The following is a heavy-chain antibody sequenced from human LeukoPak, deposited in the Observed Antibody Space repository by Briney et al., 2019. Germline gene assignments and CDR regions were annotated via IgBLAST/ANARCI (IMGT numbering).Heavy chain of an antibody. Sequence: SETLSLTCTVSGGSISSSSYYWGWIRQPPGKGLEWIGSIYYSGSTYYNPSLKSRVTISVDTSKNQFSLKLSSVTAADTAVYYCASFSGSCYDSISNHWGQGTLVTVSS. CDR1: GGSISSSSYY. V-gene: IGHV4-39*01. CDR3: ASFSGSCYDSISNH. D-gene: IGHD3-22*01. J-gene: IGHJ5*02. CDR2: IYYSGST.